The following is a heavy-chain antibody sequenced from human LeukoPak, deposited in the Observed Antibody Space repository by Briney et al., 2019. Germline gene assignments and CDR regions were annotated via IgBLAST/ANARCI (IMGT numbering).Heavy chain of an antibody. J-gene: IGHJ4*02. D-gene: IGHD3-22*01. CDR2: IYYSGST. Sequence: SETLSLTCTVSGGSISSYYWSWIRQPPGKGLEWIGYIYYSGSTNYNPSLKSRVTISVDTSKNQFSLKLSSVTAADTAVYYCARGGVYDSSGYYLDYWGQGTLVTVSS. V-gene: IGHV4-59*01. CDR3: ARGGVYDSSGYYLDY. CDR1: GGSISSYY.